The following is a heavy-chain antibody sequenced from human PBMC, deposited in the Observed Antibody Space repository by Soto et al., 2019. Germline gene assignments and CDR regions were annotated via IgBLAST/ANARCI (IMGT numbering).Heavy chain of an antibody. V-gene: IGHV3-23*01. CDR1: GFTFSSYA. Sequence: GGSLRLSCAASGFTFSSYAMSWVRQAPGKGLEWVSAISGSGGSTYYADSVKGRFTISRDNSKNTLYLQMNSLRAEATAVYYCAKRWSFPGYYDGLVVWGQGTTVTVS. D-gene: IGHD2-21*01. CDR3: AKRWSFPGYYDGLVV. J-gene: IGHJ6*02. CDR2: ISGSGGST.